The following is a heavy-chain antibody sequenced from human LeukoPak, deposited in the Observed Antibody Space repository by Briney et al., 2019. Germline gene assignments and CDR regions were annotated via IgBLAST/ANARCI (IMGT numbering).Heavy chain of an antibody. CDR3: ARQSIYGGNSVTVTFDY. J-gene: IGHJ4*02. V-gene: IGHV4-39*01. D-gene: IGHD4-23*01. CDR1: GGSISSSSYY. Sequence: SETLSLTCTVSGGSISSSSYYWGWIRQPPGKGLEWIGSIYYSGSTYYNPSLKSRVTMSVDTSKNQFSLKLSSVTAADTAVYYCARQSIYGGNSVTVTFDYWGQGTLVTVSS. CDR2: IYYSGST.